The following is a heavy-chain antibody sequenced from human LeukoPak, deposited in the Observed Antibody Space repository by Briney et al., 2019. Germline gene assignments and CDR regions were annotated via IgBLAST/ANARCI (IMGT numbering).Heavy chain of an antibody. J-gene: IGHJ5*02. D-gene: IGHD3-9*01. CDR1: GGTFSSYA. V-gene: IGHV1-69*13. CDR3: ASHHYDILTGYYIKFGTNWFDP. Sequence: SVKVSCKASGGTFSSYAISWVRQAPRQGLEWMGGIIPIFGTANYAQKFQGRVTITADESTSTAYMELSSLRSEDTAVYYCASHHYDILTGYYIKFGTNWFDPWGQGTLVTVSS. CDR2: IIPIFGTA.